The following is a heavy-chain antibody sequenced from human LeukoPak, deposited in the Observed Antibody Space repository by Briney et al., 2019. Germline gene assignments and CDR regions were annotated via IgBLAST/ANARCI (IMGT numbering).Heavy chain of an antibody. D-gene: IGHD2-15*01. CDR2: ISYDGSNK. Sequence: GGSLRLSCAASGFTFSSYAMHWVRQAPGKGLEWVAVISYDGSNKYYAGSVKGRFTISRDNSKNTLYLQMNSLRAEDTAVYYCAREPPDGGNDAFDIWGQGTMVTVSS. CDR3: AREPPDGGNDAFDI. V-gene: IGHV3-30-3*01. CDR1: GFTFSSYA. J-gene: IGHJ3*02.